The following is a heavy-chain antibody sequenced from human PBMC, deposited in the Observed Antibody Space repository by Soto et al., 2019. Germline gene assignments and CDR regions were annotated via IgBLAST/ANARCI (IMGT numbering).Heavy chain of an antibody. Sequence: QVQLVESGGGVVQPGRSLRLSCAASGFTFSSYGMHWVRQAPGKGLEWVAITSYDGSNKFYADSVKGRFTISRDNSKNTLYLQMNSLRVEDTAVYYCAKNSGPWGQGTLVTVSS. D-gene: IGHD1-26*01. J-gene: IGHJ5*02. V-gene: IGHV3-30*18. CDR1: GFTFSSYG. CDR3: AKNSGP. CDR2: TSYDGSNK.